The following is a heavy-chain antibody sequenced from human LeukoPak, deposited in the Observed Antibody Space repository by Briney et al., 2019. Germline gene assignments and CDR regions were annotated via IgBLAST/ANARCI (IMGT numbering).Heavy chain of an antibody. CDR1: GFTLSNYA. CDR2: IAVTGGT. D-gene: IGHD3-3*01. Sequence: GGSLRLSCTASGFTLSNYAMSWVRQGPGKGLEWVSAIAVTGGTYHADSVKGRFTISRDNSKNTLYLQMNSLRAEDTAVYYCARDKSRDDFWSGYYYYYYMDVWGKGTTVTVSS. J-gene: IGHJ6*03. V-gene: IGHV3-23*01. CDR3: ARDKSRDDFWSGYYYYYYMDV.